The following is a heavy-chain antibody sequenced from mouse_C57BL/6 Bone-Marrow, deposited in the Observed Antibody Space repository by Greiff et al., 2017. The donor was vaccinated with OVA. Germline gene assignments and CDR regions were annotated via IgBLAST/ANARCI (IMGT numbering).Heavy chain of an antibody. CDR2: IRSKSSNYAT. J-gene: IGHJ3*01. Sequence: EVKLMESGGGLVQPKGSLKLSCAASGFTFNTYAMHWVRQTPGKGLEWVARIRSKSSNYATYYADSVKDRFTISRDDSPSMLYLQMNNLKTEDTAMYYCVRDPSYGNYEAWFAYWGQGTLVTVSA. CDR3: VRDPSYGNYEAWFAY. D-gene: IGHD2-1*01. CDR1: GFTFNTYA. V-gene: IGHV10-3*01.